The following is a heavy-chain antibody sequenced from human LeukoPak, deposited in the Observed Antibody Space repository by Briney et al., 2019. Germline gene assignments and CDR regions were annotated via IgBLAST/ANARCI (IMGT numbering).Heavy chain of an antibody. V-gene: IGHV1-69*04. Sequence: SVKVSCKASGGTFSSYAISWVRQAPGQGLEWMGRIIPILGIANYAQKFQGRVTITADKSTSTAYMELSSLRSEDTAVYYCARDPGIAAAGSGAVDYWGQGTLVTVSS. CDR2: IIPILGIA. J-gene: IGHJ4*02. CDR3: ARDPGIAAAGSGAVDY. D-gene: IGHD6-13*01. CDR1: GGTFSSYA.